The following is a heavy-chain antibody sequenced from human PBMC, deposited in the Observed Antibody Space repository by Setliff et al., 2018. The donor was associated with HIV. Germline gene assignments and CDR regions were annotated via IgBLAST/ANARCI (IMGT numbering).Heavy chain of an antibody. CDR1: GGSISGYC. CDR2: INHSGRT. J-gene: IGHJ6*03. Sequence: SETLSLTCAVYGGSISGYCWSWIRQPPGKGLEWIGEINHSGRTKYNPSLKSRVTTSVDTSKNQFSLRLSSVTAADTAVYYCVRVSCSSWYSIPRNYYYSMDVWGEGTTVTVSS. V-gene: IGHV4-34*01. D-gene: IGHD6-13*01. CDR3: VRVSCSSWYSIPRNYYYSMDV.